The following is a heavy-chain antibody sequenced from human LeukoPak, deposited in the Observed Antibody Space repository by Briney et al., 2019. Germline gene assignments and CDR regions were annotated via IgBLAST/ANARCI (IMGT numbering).Heavy chain of an antibody. V-gene: IGHV4-59*08. J-gene: IGHJ4*02. CDR1: GGSISSYY. CDR3: ARHDSSGYYPDY. Sequence: TSETLSLTCTVSGGSISSYYWSWIRQPPGKGLEWIGYVYYSGSTSYNPSLKSRVTISVDTSKNQFSRKLSSVTAADTAVYYCARHDSSGYYPDYWGQGTLVTVSS. D-gene: IGHD3-22*01. CDR2: VYYSGST.